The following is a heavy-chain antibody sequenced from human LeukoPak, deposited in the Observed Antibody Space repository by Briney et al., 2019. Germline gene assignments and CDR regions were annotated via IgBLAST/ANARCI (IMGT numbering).Heavy chain of an antibody. V-gene: IGHV4-4*02. Sequence: RSSETLCLTCAVSGGSISSSNWWSWVRQPPGKGLEWIGEIYHSGSTNYNPSLESRLTISVDKSKNQFSLRLSSVTAADTAVYYCARNRASDSWGQGTLVTVSS. CDR3: ARNRASDS. CDR1: GGSISSSNW. CDR2: IYHSGST. D-gene: IGHD3-10*01. J-gene: IGHJ4*02.